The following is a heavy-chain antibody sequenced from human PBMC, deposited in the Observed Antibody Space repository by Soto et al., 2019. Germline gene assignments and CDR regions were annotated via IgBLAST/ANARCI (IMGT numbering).Heavy chain of an antibody. Sequence: QVQLQESGPALVKPSETLSLTCTVSNGSISPNYWSWIRQPPGKGLEWIGYIYYAGTTTYNPSLQSRVSISVDTSKNEVSLKLTSVTAADTAVYFCVRLGSYYQAMDSWGQGTLVTVSS. D-gene: IGHD3-22*01. CDR2: IYYAGTT. J-gene: IGHJ1*01. V-gene: IGHV4-59*08. CDR1: NGSISPNY. CDR3: VRLGSYYQAMDS.